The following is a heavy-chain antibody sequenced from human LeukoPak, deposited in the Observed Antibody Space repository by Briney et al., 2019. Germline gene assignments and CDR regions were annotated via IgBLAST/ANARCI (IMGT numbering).Heavy chain of an antibody. CDR3: ARGALLLWFGESNDY. J-gene: IGHJ4*02. CDR1: GYTFTGYY. V-gene: IGHV1-2*02. CDR2: INPNSGGT. D-gene: IGHD3-10*01. Sequence: ASVKVSCKASGYTFTGYYMHWVRQAPGQGLEWMGWINPNSGGTNYAQKFRSRVTMTRDTSISTAYMELSRLRSDDTAAYYCARGALLLWFGESNDYWGQGTLVTVSS.